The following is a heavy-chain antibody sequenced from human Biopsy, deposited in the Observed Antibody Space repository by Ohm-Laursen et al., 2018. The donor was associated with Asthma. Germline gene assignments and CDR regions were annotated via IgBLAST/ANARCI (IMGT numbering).Heavy chain of an antibody. Sequence: SLRLSCAASGFTFSSYGMHWVRQAPGKGLEWVAVISYDGSNKYYADSVKGRFTISRDNSKNTLYLQMNSLKAEDTAVYYCASQSSGPDFWSGYYYFDYWGQGTLVTVSS. CDR1: GFTFSSYG. CDR2: ISYDGSNK. D-gene: IGHD3-3*01. V-gene: IGHV3-30*03. J-gene: IGHJ4*02. CDR3: ASQSSGPDFWSGYYYFDY.